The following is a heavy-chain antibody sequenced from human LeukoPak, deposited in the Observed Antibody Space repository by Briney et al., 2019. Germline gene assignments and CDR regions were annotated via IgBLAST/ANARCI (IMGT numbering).Heavy chain of an antibody. Sequence: GASVKVSCKASGYTFTSYGISWVRQAPGQGLEWTGWSSAYNGNTNYAQKLQGRVTMTTDTSTSTAYMELRSLRSDDTAVYYCARQNVLEVFNWFDPWGQGTLVTVSS. D-gene: IGHD2-8*02. CDR2: SSAYNGNT. J-gene: IGHJ5*02. CDR3: ARQNVLEVFNWFDP. CDR1: GYTFTSYG. V-gene: IGHV1-18*01.